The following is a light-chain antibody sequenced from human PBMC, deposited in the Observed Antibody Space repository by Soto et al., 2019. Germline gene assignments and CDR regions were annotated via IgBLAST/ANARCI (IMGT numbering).Light chain of an antibody. CDR3: LLSYSGASRV. CDR2: DTT. J-gene: IGLJ3*02. V-gene: IGLV7-46*01. Sequence: QAVVTQEPSQTVSPGGTVTLTCGSSTGAVTSGHFPHWFQQKPGQAPRTLIYDTTNKYSWTPPRFSGSLLGGKAALTLSGAQPEDEAEYFCLLSYSGASRVFGGGTKLTVL. CDR1: TGAVTSGHF.